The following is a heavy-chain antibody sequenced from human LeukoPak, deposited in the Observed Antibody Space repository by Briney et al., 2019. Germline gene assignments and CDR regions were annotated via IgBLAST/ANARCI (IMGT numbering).Heavy chain of an antibody. CDR1: GYTFTGYY. V-gene: IGHV1-18*04. Sequence: GASVKVSCKASGYTFTGYYIHWVRQAPGQGLEWMGWISADNGNTYYTQNFQGRVSMTTDTSTSTAYMEVRSLRSDDTAVFYCARVDILTGYYFFDSWGQGTLVTVSS. J-gene: IGHJ4*02. CDR3: ARVDILTGYYFFDS. CDR2: ISADNGNT. D-gene: IGHD3-9*01.